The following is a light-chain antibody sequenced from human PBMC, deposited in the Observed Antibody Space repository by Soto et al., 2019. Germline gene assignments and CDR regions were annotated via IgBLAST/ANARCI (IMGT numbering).Light chain of an antibody. V-gene: IGKV3-20*01. Sequence: EIVLTQSPGTLSLSPGERATLSCRASQSVSSSSLAWYQQKRGQAPRLLVHDASSRATGIPDRFSGSGSGTDFTLTISRLEPEDFAVYYCQQTFSTQISFGGGTTVEIK. CDR1: QSVSSSS. CDR3: QQTFSTQIS. J-gene: IGKJ4*02. CDR2: DAS.